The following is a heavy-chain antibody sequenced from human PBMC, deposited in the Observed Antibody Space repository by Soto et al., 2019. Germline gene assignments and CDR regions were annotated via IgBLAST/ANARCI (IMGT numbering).Heavy chain of an antibody. CDR2: MNPNSTKT. CDR3: ARVFRRDIPVVLRGDIDH. J-gene: IGHJ4*02. CDR1: GYDFITYD. V-gene: IGHV1-8*01. D-gene: IGHD2-21*01. Sequence: QVQLVQSGAEVKKPGASVKVSCKASGYDFITYDINWVRQATGQGLEWVGWMNPNSTKTGYAQKFQGRVTMTQNTSIGTAYMELSSLRSEDTAVYYCARVFRRDIPVVLRGDIDHWGQGTLVTVSS.